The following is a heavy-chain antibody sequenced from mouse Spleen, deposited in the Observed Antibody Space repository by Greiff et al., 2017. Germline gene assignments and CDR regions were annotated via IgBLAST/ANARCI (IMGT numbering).Heavy chain of an antibody. CDR2: IYPGNSDT. D-gene: IGHD2-4*01. CDR3: TRDDYDVGWYFDV. J-gene: IGHJ1*01. Sequence: EVQLQQSGTVLARPGASVKMSCKASGYTFTSYWMHWVKQRPGQGLEWIGAIYPGNSDTSYNQKFKGKAKLTAVTSTSTAYMELSSLTNEDSAVYYCTRDDYDVGWYFDVWGAGTTVTVSS. V-gene: IGHV1-5*01. CDR1: GYTFTSYW.